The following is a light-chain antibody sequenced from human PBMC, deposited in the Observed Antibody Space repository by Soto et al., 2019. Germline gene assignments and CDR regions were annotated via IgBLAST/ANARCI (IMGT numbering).Light chain of an antibody. Sequence: AIQLTQSPSSLSASVGDRVTITCRASQGISSALAWYQQKPGKAPKLLMYDASSLESGVPSSFSGSGSGTDFTLTISRLQPEDFGIYYCQQFNSYPITFGQGTRLEIK. CDR2: DAS. CDR3: QQFNSYPIT. CDR1: QGISSA. J-gene: IGKJ5*01. V-gene: IGKV1-13*02.